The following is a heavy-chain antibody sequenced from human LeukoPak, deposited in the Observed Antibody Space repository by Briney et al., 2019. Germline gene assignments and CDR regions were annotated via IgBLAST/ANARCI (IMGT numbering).Heavy chain of an antibody. D-gene: IGHD3-10*01. V-gene: IGHV4-4*07. CDR3: ARDAKYYYGSRTFFFYEH. CDR2: IDSSGTT. CDR1: GGSFTTYY. Sequence: SETLSLTCTVSGGSFTTYYWSWIRQPAGRGLEWIGHIDSSGTTNYNPSLKSRVTMSTDPSKNQFSLTLSSVTAADTAIYYCARDAKYYYGSRTFFFYEHWGQGTLLTVSS. J-gene: IGHJ4*02.